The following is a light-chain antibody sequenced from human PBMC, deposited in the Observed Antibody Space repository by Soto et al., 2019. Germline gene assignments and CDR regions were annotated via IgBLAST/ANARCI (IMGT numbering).Light chain of an antibody. CDR1: HSISTY. CDR2: TTS. CDR3: QQSYSSPYT. V-gene: IGKV1-39*01. J-gene: IGKJ3*01. Sequence: DIQLTQSPSSLSASVGDRVTITCRASHSISTYLNWYQQKPGKAPSLLIYTTSSLQSGVPSRFSGSGSGTDFTLTIGGLQPADFAICYCQQSYSSPYTFGLGTKVDIK.